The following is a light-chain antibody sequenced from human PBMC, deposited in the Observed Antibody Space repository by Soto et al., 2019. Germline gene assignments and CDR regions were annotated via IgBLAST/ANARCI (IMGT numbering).Light chain of an antibody. Sequence: QSALTQPASVSGSPGQSITISCTGTSSDVGGHNYVSWYQHHPGKAPKLLIYDVSNRPSGVSNRFSGSKSGNTASLTISGLQAEDEADYYCSSYTSSSTLVFGGGTKVTVL. CDR2: DVS. V-gene: IGLV2-14*03. J-gene: IGLJ2*01. CDR3: SSYTSSSTLV. CDR1: SSDVGGHNY.